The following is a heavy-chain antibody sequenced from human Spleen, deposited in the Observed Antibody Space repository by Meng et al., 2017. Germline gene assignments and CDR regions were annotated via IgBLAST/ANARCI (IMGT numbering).Heavy chain of an antibody. Sequence: GESLKISCAASGFTFDNYGMSWVRQAPGKGPEWVSGINWNGGSTGYVDSVKGRFIISRDNAKNSLYLQMDSLRVEDTAFYHCARGGSSGGAFDIWGQGTMVTVSS. CDR2: INWNGGST. V-gene: IGHV3-20*01. CDR1: GFTFDNYG. D-gene: IGHD6-13*01. CDR3: ARGGSSGGAFDI. J-gene: IGHJ3*02.